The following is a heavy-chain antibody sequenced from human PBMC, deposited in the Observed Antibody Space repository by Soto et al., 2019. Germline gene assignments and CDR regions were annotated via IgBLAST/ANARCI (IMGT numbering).Heavy chain of an antibody. CDR2: IDGGKT. CDR3: TSNAAAKVGTLSY. V-gene: IGHV3-15*01. J-gene: IGHJ4*02. Sequence: GGSLRLSCAASGFTFNNARMSWVRQAPGKGLDWVGRIDGGKTDFAAPVEGRFTFSRDDSXXXXXXXXXXXKTEDTGVYYCTSNAAAKVGTLSYWGQGTLVTVSS. CDR1: GFTFNNAR. D-gene: IGHD2-2*01.